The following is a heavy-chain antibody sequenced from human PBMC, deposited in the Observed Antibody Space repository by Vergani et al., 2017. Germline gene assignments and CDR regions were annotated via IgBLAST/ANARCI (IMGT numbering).Heavy chain of an antibody. Sequence: VQLVQSGAEVKKPGASVKVSCKASGYTFTSYYMHWVRQAPGQGLEWMGIINPSGGSTSYAQKFQGRVTMTRDTSTSTVYMELSSLRSEDTAVYYCARDLQVDYDFWSGYYSDRYYYGMDVWGQGTTVTVSS. D-gene: IGHD3-3*01. CDR3: ARDLQVDYDFWSGYYSDRYYYGMDV. J-gene: IGHJ6*02. CDR2: INPSGGST. V-gene: IGHV1-46*01. CDR1: GYTFTSYY.